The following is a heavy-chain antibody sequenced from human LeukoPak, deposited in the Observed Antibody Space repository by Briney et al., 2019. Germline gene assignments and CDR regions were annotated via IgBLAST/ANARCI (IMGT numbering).Heavy chain of an antibody. D-gene: IGHD3-22*01. Sequence: SETLSLTCTVSGGSICSYYWSWIRQPPGKGLEWIGYIYYSGSTNYNPSLESRVTISVDTSKNQFSLKLSSVTAADTAMYYCARHFSSRYYYDKRNGMDVWGQGTTVTVSS. V-gene: IGHV4-59*08. CDR2: IYYSGST. CDR1: GGSICSYY. CDR3: ARHFSSRYYYDKRNGMDV. J-gene: IGHJ6*02.